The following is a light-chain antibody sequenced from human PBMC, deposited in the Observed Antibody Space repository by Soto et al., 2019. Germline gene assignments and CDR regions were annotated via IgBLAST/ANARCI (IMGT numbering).Light chain of an antibody. CDR1: QGISRY. CDR3: QKYNSAPWT. V-gene: IGKV1-27*01. Sequence: DIPMTQSPSSLSASVGARVTITCWASQGISRYLAWYQQKPGKVPKLLIYAASTLQSGVPSRFSGSGSGTDFTLTISSLQPEDVATYYCQKYNSAPWTFGQGTKVEIK. CDR2: AAS. J-gene: IGKJ1*01.